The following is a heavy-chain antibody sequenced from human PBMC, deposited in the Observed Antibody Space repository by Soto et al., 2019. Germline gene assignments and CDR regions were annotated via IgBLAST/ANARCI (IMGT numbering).Heavy chain of an antibody. CDR2: ISYDGSNK. D-gene: IGHD3-10*01. CDR3: AKDLWFGEAGAFDI. J-gene: IGHJ3*02. V-gene: IGHV3-30*18. CDR1: GFTFSSYG. Sequence: QVQLVESGGGVVQPGRSLRLSCAASGFTFSSYGMHWVRQAPGKGLEWVAVISYDGSNKYYADSVKGRFTISRDNSKNTLYLEMNSLRAEDTVVYYCAKDLWFGEAGAFDIWGQGTMVTVSS.